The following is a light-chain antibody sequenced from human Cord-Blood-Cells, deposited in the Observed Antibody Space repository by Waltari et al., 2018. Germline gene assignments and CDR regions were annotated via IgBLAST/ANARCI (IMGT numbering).Light chain of an antibody. V-gene: IGKV1-39*01. CDR3: QQSYSTPPT. CDR2: AAS. CDR1: QSISGY. J-gene: IGKJ2*01. Sequence: DIQMTQSPSSLSASVGDRVTITCRASQSISGYLNWYQQKPGKAPKLLIYAASSLQSGVPSRFSGSGSWTDFTLTISSLQPEDFATYYCQQSYSTPPTFGQGTKLEIK.